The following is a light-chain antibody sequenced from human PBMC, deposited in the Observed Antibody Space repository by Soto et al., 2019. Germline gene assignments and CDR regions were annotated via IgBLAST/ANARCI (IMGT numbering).Light chain of an antibody. V-gene: IGLV2-14*03. CDR2: DVS. CDR3: SSYTTSSTVV. Sequence: QSALTQPASVSGSPGQSITISCTGSSSDVGGYNYVSWYQQHHPGKAPKLMIYDVSNRPSGVSNRFSGSKSGNTASLTISGLQAEDEADYSGSSYTTSSTVVFGGGTKLTVL. CDR1: SSDVGGYNY. J-gene: IGLJ2*01.